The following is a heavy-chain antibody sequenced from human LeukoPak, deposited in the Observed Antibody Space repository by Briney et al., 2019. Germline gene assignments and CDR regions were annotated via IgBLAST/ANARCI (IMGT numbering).Heavy chain of an antibody. CDR2: VASSGTS. Sequence: SETQSLTCTVSGDSLNTYYWTWIRQTPGKELEWIGFVASSGTSNYNPSLKSRVSISIDTSKNQFSLALTSVTPADTAVYYCARVVRGVVTSNWFDAWGQGTLVSVSS. CDR3: ARVVRGVVTSNWFDA. V-gene: IGHV4-59*01. J-gene: IGHJ5*02. D-gene: IGHD2-21*02. CDR1: GDSLNTYY.